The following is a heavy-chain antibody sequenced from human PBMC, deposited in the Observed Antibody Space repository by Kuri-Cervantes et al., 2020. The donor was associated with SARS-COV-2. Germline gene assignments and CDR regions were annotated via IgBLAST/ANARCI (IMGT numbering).Heavy chain of an antibody. CDR2: INHSGST. D-gene: IGHD4-17*01. CDR1: GMSFSGYY. Sequence: CCVYGMSFSGYYWSWIRQPPGKGLEWIGEINHSGSTYYNPSLKSRVTISVDTSENQFSLKLSSVTAVDTAVYYCARLSTVTDNYGMDVWGQGTPVTVSS. CDR3: ARLSTVTDNYGMDV. J-gene: IGHJ6*02. V-gene: IGHV4-34*01.